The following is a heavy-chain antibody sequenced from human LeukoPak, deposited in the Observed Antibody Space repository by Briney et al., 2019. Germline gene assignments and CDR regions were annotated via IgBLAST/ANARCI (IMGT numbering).Heavy chain of an antibody. Sequence: GGSLRLSCAASGFTFSSYNMNWVRQAPGKGLEWVSTITSTSTYIAYADSVKGRFTISRDNADNSLYLQMNSLRDDDTAVYCCAKERPHGMDVWGQGTSVTVSS. CDR3: AKERPHGMDV. J-gene: IGHJ6*02. D-gene: IGHD6-6*01. CDR1: GFTFSSYN. CDR2: ITSTSTYI. V-gene: IGHV3-21*01.